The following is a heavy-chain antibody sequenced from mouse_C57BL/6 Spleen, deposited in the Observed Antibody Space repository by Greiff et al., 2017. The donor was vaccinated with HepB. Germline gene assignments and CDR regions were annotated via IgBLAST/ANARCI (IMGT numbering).Heavy chain of an antibody. CDR2: IRSKSNNYAT. D-gene: IGHD4-1*01. J-gene: IGHJ4*01. CDR3: VRQGLTVVVMDY. CDR1: GFSFNTYA. Sequence: EVKLMESGGGLVQPKGSLKLSCAASGFSFNTYAMNWVRQAPGKGLEWVARIRSKSNNYATYYADSVKDRFTISRDDSESMLYLQMNNLKTEDTAMYYCVRQGLTVVVMDYWGQGTSVTVSS. V-gene: IGHV10-1*01.